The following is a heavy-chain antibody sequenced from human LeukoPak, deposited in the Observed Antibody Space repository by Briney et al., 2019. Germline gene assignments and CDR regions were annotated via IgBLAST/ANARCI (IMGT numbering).Heavy chain of an antibody. J-gene: IGHJ4*02. CDR2: IYPGDSDT. CDR3: ARQQGSFSGGMDY. Sequence: GESLKISCKGSGYIFTSYWIGWVRQMPGKGLEWMGIIYPGDSDTTYSPSFQGQVTISADKSISTAYLQWNSLKASDTAMYYCARQQGSFSGGMDYWGQETLVTVSS. V-gene: IGHV5-51*01. D-gene: IGHD5-12*01. CDR1: GYIFTSYW.